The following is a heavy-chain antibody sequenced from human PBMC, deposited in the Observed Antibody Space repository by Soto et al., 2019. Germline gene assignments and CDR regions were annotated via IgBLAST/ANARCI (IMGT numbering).Heavy chain of an antibody. CDR3: ARGRDCGGDCPNWFDP. CDR1: GFAVSSNY. D-gene: IGHD2-21*02. J-gene: IGHJ5*02. Sequence: EVQLVESGGGLVQPGGSLRLSCAASGFAVSSNYMCWVRQAPGKGLEWVSVIYSGGSTYYADSVKGRFTISRHNSKNTLYLQMNSLRAEDTAVYYCARGRDCGGDCPNWFDPWGQGTLVTFSS. V-gene: IGHV3-53*04. CDR2: IYSGGST.